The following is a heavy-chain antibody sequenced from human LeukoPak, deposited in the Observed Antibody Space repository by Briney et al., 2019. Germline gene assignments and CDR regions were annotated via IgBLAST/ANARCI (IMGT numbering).Heavy chain of an antibody. CDR2: IYYSGST. CDR3: ARHSSRYCSSTSCYTPPFDY. V-gene: IGHV4-59*08. CDR1: GGSISSYY. D-gene: IGHD2-2*02. Sequence: KPSETLSLTCTVSGGSISSYYWSWIRQPPGKGLEWIGCIYYSGSTNYNPSLKSRVTISVDTSKNQFSLKLSSVTAADTAVYYCARHSSRYCSSTSCYTPPFDYWGQGTLVTVSS. J-gene: IGHJ4*02.